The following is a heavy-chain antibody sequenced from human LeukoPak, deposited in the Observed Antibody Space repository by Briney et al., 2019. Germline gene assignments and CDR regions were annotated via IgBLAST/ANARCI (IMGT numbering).Heavy chain of an antibody. V-gene: IGHV3-74*01. CDR3: ARDRGYPDSFNI. CDR1: GFNFGPFW. CDR2: INNDGSTK. D-gene: IGHD3-10*01. J-gene: IGHJ3*02. Sequence: GESLRLSCAASGFNFGPFWMHWVRQPPGKGLVWISHINNDGSTKVYADSVKGRFTISRDNAKNTLYLQVNSLRADDTAVYYCARDRGYPDSFNIWGEGTMVTVSS.